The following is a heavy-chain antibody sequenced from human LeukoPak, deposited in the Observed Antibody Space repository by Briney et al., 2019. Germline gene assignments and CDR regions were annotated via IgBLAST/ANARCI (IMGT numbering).Heavy chain of an antibody. CDR3: ARDDSSGPQVY. CDR2: INPSGGST. Sequence: GASVKVSCKASGYTFSSYYMHWVRQAPGQGLEWMGIINPSGGSTKYAQKLQGRVTMSRDTPTSTVYMELSSLRSEDTAVYYCARDDSSGPQVYWGQGTLVTVSS. CDR1: GYTFSSYY. J-gene: IGHJ4*02. V-gene: IGHV1-46*01. D-gene: IGHD3-22*01.